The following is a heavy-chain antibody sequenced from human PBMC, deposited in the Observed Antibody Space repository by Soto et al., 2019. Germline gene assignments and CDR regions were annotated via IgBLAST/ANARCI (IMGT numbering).Heavy chain of an antibody. J-gene: IGHJ4*02. V-gene: IGHV3-33*01. CDR3: ARIDDYGDYVTDY. CDR2: IWYDGSQR. Sequence: PGGCLRLSCAASGFTFNTHGMHWVRQAPGKGLEWVAVIWYDGSQRYYADFVRGRFTISRDNSQNTPYLQMTSLRAEDTAVYYCARIDDYGDYVTDYWGQGALVTVSS. D-gene: IGHD4-17*01. CDR1: GFTFNTHG.